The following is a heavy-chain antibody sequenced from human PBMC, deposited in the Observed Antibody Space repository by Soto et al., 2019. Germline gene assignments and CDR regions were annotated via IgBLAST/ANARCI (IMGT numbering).Heavy chain of an antibody. CDR2: ISSSSYI. D-gene: IGHD6-13*01. CDR1: GFTFSSHS. V-gene: IGHV3-21*01. CDR3: ARGTGPRILYSSLDY. Sequence: PGGSLRLSCAASGFTFSSHSMNWVRQAPGKGLEWVSSISSSSYIYYADSVKGRFTISRDNAKNSLYLQMNSLRAEDTAVYYCARGTGPRILYSSLDYWGQGTLVTVSS. J-gene: IGHJ4*02.